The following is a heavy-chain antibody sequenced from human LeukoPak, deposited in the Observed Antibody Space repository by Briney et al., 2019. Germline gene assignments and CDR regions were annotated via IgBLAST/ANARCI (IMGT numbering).Heavy chain of an antibody. J-gene: IGHJ6*02. CDR1: GDSISSSSSY. D-gene: IGHD4/OR15-4a*01. CDR3: GRMIFANFYFYYGMDV. V-gene: IGHV4-39*01. CDR2: ISYSGNT. Sequence: PSETLSLTCTVSGDSISSSSSYWGWIRQPPGKGLEWIGSISYSGNTYYNPSLKSRVSTSVDTSKNQFSLKLSSVTAADTAVYYCGRMIFANFYFYYGMDVWGQGTTVTVSS.